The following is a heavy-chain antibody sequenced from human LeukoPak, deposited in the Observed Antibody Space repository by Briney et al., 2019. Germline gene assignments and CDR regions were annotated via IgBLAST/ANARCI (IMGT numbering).Heavy chain of an antibody. CDR2: INAGNGNT. D-gene: IGHD3-3*01. CDR3: ARDYDFWSGYYYYYYYGMDV. Sequence: GASVKVSCKASGYTFTSYAMHWVRQAPGQRLEWMGWINAGNGNTKYSQKFQGRVTITRDTSASTAYMELSSLRSEDTAVYYCARDYDFWSGYYYYYYYGMDVWGQGTTVTVSS. J-gene: IGHJ6*02. CDR1: GYTFTSYA. V-gene: IGHV1-3*01.